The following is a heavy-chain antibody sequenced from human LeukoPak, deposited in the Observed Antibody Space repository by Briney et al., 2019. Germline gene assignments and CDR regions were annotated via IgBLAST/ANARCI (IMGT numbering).Heavy chain of an antibody. Sequence: PSETLSLTCTVSGGSISSSSDYGGRIRQAPGKGLEWIGSIYYHENTYYNSSLKSRVTISVDTSKNQFSLKLNSVTAADTAVYFCARRAYSAAYWKHFDYWGQGTLVTVSS. J-gene: IGHJ4*02. CDR1: GGSISSSSDY. CDR2: IYYHENT. D-gene: IGHD1-1*01. V-gene: IGHV4-39*01. CDR3: ARRAYSAAYWKHFDY.